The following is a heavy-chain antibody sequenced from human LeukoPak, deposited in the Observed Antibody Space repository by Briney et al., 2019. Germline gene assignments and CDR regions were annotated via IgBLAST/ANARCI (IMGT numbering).Heavy chain of an antibody. D-gene: IGHD6-19*01. Sequence: SETLSLTCAVYGGSFSGYYWSWIRQPPGKGLEWIGNIHHSGTTYYNPSLKSRVTISIDTSKNQFSLNLSSVTAADTAFYYCARDIGSGWSPGYWGQGTLVTVSS. CDR2: IHHSGTT. J-gene: IGHJ4*02. CDR1: GGSFSGYY. V-gene: IGHV4-34*01. CDR3: ARDIGSGWSPGY.